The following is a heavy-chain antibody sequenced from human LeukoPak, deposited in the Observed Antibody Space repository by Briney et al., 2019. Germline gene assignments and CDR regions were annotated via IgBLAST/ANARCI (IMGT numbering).Heavy chain of an antibody. CDR1: GFTFSSYG. CDR2: ISSSSSTI. Sequence: PGGSLRLSCAASGFTFSSYGMHWVRQAPGKGLEWVSYISSSSSTIYYADSVKGRFTISRDNAKNSLYLQMNSLRVEDTAVYYCARASSGWYGNFDYWGQGTLVTVSS. CDR3: ARASSGWYGNFDY. J-gene: IGHJ4*02. D-gene: IGHD6-19*01. V-gene: IGHV3-48*01.